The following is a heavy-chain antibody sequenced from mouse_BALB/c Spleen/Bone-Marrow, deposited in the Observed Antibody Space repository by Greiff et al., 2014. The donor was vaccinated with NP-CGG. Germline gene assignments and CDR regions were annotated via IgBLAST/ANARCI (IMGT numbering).Heavy chain of an antibody. Sequence: QVQLQQSGAELVKPGASMKMSCKASGYTFTSYNLHWIKQTPGQGLEWIGAIYPGNGDTSYNQRFKGKATLTTDKSSNTAYMQLSSLTSEDSAVYYCAREGRSHFDHGGQGSTLTVSS. CDR2: IYPGNGDT. CDR3: AREGRSHFDH. V-gene: IGHV1-12*01. J-gene: IGHJ2*01. CDR1: GYTFTSYN.